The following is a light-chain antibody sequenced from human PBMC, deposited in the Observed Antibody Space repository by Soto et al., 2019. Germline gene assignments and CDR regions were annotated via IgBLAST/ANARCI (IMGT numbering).Light chain of an antibody. J-gene: IGKJ2*01. Sequence: SVLTQSPATLSLSPGERATLSCRASQSDGNYIAWYQQKPGQPPRLLIYDVSNRATGVPARFSGSGSGTDFTITISSLEPEDFGVYHCQQRSSWPRMYTFGQGTKLEI. CDR3: QQRSSWPRMYT. CDR2: DVS. CDR1: QSDGNY. V-gene: IGKV3-11*01.